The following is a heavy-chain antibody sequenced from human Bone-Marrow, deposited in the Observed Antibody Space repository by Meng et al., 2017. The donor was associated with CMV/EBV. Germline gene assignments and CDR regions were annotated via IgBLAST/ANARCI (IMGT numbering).Heavy chain of an antibody. Sequence: GESLKISCAASGFTFSSYGMYWVRQAPGKGLEWVAFIRYGGSNKYYADSVKGRFTISRDNSKTTLYLQMNSLRAEDTAVYYCAKDLEFSQYYDFWGGRYGMDVWGQGTTVTVSS. CDR1: GFTFSSYG. CDR3: AKDLEFSQYYDFWGGRYGMDV. CDR2: IRYGGSNK. J-gene: IGHJ6*02. D-gene: IGHD3-3*01. V-gene: IGHV3-30*02.